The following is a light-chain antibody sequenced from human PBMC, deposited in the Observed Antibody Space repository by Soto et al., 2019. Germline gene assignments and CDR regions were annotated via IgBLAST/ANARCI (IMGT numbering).Light chain of an antibody. CDR3: QSYDSSLGRV. Sequence: QSVLTQPPSVSGAPGQRVTISCTGSSSNIGAGFDVHWYQQLPGTAPKLLIYGNNNRPSGVPDRFSGSKSGTSASLAITGLQAEDEADYYCQSYDSSLGRVFGGGTQLTVL. V-gene: IGLV1-40*01. J-gene: IGLJ3*02. CDR2: GNN. CDR1: SSNIGAGFD.